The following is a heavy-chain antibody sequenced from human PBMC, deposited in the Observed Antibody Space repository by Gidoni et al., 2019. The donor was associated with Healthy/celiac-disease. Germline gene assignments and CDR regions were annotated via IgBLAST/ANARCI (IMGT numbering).Heavy chain of an antibody. V-gene: IGHV3-21*01. J-gene: IGHJ4*02. CDR1: GFTFSSYS. CDR3: ASNGHPYYFDY. CDR2: ISSSSSYI. Sequence: EVQLVESGGGLVKPGGSLRLSCAASGFTFSSYSMNWVRQAPGKGLEWVSSISSSSSYIYYADSVKGRFIISRDNAKNSLYLQMNSLRAEDTAVYYCASNGHPYYFDYWGQGTLVTVSS.